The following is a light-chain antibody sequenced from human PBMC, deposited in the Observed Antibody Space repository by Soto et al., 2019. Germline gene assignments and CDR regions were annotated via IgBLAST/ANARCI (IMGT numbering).Light chain of an antibody. CDR2: NNN. V-gene: IGLV1-44*01. CDR3: AAWDDSLREV. J-gene: IGLJ1*01. Sequence: QSVLTQPPSASATPGQRVTISCSGSSSNIGSNAVNWYQQLPGTAPKLLIYNNNQRPSGVPDRFSGSKSGTSASLAISGLQSEDEADYYFAAWDDSLREVFGTGTKLTVL. CDR1: SSNIGSNA.